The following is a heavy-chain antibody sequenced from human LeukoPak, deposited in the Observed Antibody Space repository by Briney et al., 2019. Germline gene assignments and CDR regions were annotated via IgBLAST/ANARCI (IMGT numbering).Heavy chain of an antibody. V-gene: IGHV3-33*01. J-gene: IGHJ4*02. CDR1: GFTFSSYG. CDR2: IWYDGSNK. D-gene: IGHD6-19*01. CDR3: ARAAGPEYSSGWQSCDY. Sequence: GGSLRLSCAASGFTFSSYGMHWVRQAPGKGLEWVAVIWYDGSNKYYADSVKGRFTISRDNSKNTLYLQMNSLRAEDTAVYYCARAAGPEYSSGWQSCDYWGQGTLVTVSS.